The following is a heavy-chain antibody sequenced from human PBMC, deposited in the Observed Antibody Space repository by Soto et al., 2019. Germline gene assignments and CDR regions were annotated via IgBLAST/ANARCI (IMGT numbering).Heavy chain of an antibody. V-gene: IGHV1-2*02. CDR1: GDTFTGYY. CDR3: ARERYQVISDGMDV. D-gene: IGHD2-2*01. J-gene: IGHJ6*02. CDR2: INPETGGT. Sequence: VKVSCKASGDTFTGYYVHWVRGAPGQGLEWMGWINPETGGTSYAQKFQGRVTLSRDTSINTAYLEVSRLRFDDAAVYFCARERYQVISDGMDVWGQGTTVTVSS.